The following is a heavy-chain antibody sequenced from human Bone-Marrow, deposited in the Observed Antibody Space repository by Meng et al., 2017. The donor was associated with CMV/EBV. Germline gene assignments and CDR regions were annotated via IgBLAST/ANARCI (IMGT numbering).Heavy chain of an antibody. J-gene: IGHJ6*02. Sequence: GESLKISCAASGFTFSTYAMHWVRQAPGKGLEWVALISDDGINKYYADSVKGRFTISRDNSKSTVFLQMNSLRAEDTAVYYCGRTYSLYYYGIDVWGQGTTVTVSS. CDR2: ISDDGINK. CDR3: GRTYSLYYYGIDV. D-gene: IGHD5-12*01. V-gene: IGHV3-30-3*01. CDR1: GFTFSTYA.